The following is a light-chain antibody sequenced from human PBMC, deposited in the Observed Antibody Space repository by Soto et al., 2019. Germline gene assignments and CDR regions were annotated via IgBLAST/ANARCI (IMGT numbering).Light chain of an antibody. V-gene: IGLV2-14*01. CDR2: EVS. Sequence: QSVLIQPASVSGSPGQSITISCTGTSNDVGGYNYVSWYQHHPGKAPKLMIYEVSDRPSGVSNRFSGSKSGNTASLTISGLQAEDEADYYCSSYTGSNIRYVFGTGTKVTVL. CDR1: SNDVGGYNY. CDR3: SSYTGSNIRYV. J-gene: IGLJ1*01.